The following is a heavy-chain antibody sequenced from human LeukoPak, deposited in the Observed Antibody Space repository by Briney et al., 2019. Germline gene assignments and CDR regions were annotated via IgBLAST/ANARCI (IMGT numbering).Heavy chain of an antibody. J-gene: IGHJ5*02. CDR2: ISGGGGST. V-gene: IGHV3-23*01. Sequence: GGPLRLSRTASGITFSSYAMSWVRQAPGKGLEWVSVISGGGGSTHYADSVKGRFAISRDNSKSTLHLQMNDPRAEHRAGYFCALRRGSSGLSSRSFGPWGQGTLVTVSS. D-gene: IGHD6-19*01. CDR1: GITFSSYA. CDR3: ALRRGSSGLSSRSFGP.